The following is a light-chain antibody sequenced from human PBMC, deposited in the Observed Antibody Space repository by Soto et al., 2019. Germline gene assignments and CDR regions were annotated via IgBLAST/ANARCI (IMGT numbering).Light chain of an antibody. J-gene: IGKJ1*01. Sequence: IRMTHSPSSLSASPGDRVTITCRASRGINTYVNWYQQKPGKAPKLLIFSASNLQGGVPSRFSGTGSGTDFTFTISSLLPEDFATYYCQQTYTTPRTFGQGTKVDIK. CDR1: RGINTY. V-gene: IGKV1-39*01. CDR2: SAS. CDR3: QQTYTTPRT.